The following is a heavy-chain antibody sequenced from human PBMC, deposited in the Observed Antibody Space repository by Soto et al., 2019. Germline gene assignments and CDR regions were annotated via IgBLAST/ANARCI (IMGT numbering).Heavy chain of an antibody. CDR1: GGSISSYY. CDR3: AARYSGYDNDFDY. D-gene: IGHD5-12*01. J-gene: IGHJ4*02. CDR2: IYYSGST. Sequence: PSETLSLTCTVSGGSISSYYWSWIRQPPGKGLEWIGYIYYSGSTNYNPSLKSRVTISVDTSKNQFSLKLSSVTAADTAVYYCAARYSGYDNDFDYWGQGTLVTVSS. V-gene: IGHV4-59*12.